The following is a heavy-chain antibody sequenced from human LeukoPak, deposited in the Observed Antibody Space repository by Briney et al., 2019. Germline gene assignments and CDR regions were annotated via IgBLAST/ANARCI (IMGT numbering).Heavy chain of an antibody. CDR3: AKASLADGSGSYYPYFDY. CDR1: GFTFSSYA. D-gene: IGHD3-10*01. V-gene: IGHV3-23*01. J-gene: IGHJ4*02. CDR2: ISGSGGST. Sequence: TGGSLRLSCAASGFTFSSYAMSWVRQAPGKGLEWVSAISGSGGSTYYTDSVKGRFTISRDNSKNTLYLQMNSLRAEDTAVYYCAKASLADGSGSYYPYFDYWGQGTLVTVSS.